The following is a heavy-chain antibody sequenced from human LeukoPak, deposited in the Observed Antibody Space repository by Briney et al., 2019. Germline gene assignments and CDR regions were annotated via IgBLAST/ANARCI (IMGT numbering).Heavy chain of an antibody. CDR1: GGSISSYY. Sequence: SETLSLTCTVSGGSISSYYWSWIRQPPGKGLEWIGYIYYSGSTNYNPSLKSRVTISVDTSKNQFSLKLSSVTAADTAVYYCAGSLNDLWTTSFNYWGQGTLVTVSS. CDR2: IYYSGST. D-gene: IGHD3-3*01. V-gene: IGHV4-59*08. J-gene: IGHJ4*02. CDR3: AGSLNDLWTTSFNY.